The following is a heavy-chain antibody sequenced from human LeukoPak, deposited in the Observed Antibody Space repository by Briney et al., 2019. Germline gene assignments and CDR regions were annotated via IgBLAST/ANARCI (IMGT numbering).Heavy chain of an antibody. V-gene: IGHV1-2*02. CDR2: INPNSGGT. D-gene: IGHD6-19*01. CDR1: GYTFTCYY. J-gene: IGHJ1*01. Sequence: GASVKVSCKASGYTFTCYYMHWVRQAPGQGREGMGWINPNSGGTTYAQKFKGRVTIPRDTSISTAYMALSRLRSDDTAVYYCARDTTGEWGIAVAGTRGYFQHWGQGTLVTVSS. CDR3: ARDTTGEWGIAVAGTRGYFQH.